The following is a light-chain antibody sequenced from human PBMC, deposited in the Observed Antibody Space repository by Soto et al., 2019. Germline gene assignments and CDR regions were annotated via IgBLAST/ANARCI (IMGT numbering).Light chain of an antibody. CDR1: SSNIGAGYD. V-gene: IGLV1-40*01. Sequence: QSVLTQPPSVSGAPGQRVTISCTGSSSNIGAGYDVHWYQQLPGTAPKLLIYGNSNRPSGVPDRFSGSKSGTSASLAITGLQAEAEADYSCHSYDSSLSGVVFGGGTQLTVL. J-gene: IGLJ2*01. CDR2: GNS. CDR3: HSYDSSLSGVV.